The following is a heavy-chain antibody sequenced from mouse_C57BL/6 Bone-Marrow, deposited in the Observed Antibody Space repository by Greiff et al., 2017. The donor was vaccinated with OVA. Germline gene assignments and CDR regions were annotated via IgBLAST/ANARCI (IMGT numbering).Heavy chain of an antibody. J-gene: IGHJ4*01. V-gene: IGHV1-66*01. CDR1: GYSFTIYY. CDR2: IYPGSVNT. Sequence: QVQLQQSGPELVKPGASVKISCKASGYSFTIYYINWVKQRPGQGLEWIGWIYPGSVNTKYNEKFKSKDTLTADTSSSAAYMQHSSLTSEDSAVYYSARGNYWCFSMDYWGQGTSVTVSS. CDR3: ARGNYWCFSMDY. D-gene: IGHD2-1*01.